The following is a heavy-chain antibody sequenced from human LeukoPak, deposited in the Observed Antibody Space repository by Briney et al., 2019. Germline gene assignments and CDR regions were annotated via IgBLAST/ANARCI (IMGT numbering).Heavy chain of an antibody. D-gene: IGHD6-19*01. V-gene: IGHV4-34*01. Sequence: SETLSLTCAVYGGSFSGYYWSWIRQPPGKGLEWIGEINHSGSTNYNPSLKSRVTISVDTSKNQFSLKLSSVTAADTAVYYCARAGGSGWHRYWGQGTLVTVSS. CDR3: ARAGGSGWHRY. CDR1: GGSFSGYY. CDR2: INHSGST. J-gene: IGHJ4*02.